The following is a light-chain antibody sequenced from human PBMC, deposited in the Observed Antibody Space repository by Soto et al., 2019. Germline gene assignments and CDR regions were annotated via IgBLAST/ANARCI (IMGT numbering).Light chain of an antibody. CDR3: QQYNNWPPLT. Sequence: EILFTQSPATLSVSPGERATLSCRASQSVSSNLAWYQQKPGQAPRLIIYGASNRANGIPARFSGSGSGTEFTLTISSLLSEDFAFYYCQQYNNWPPLTFGGGTKVDIK. CDR2: GAS. V-gene: IGKV3-15*01. J-gene: IGKJ4*01. CDR1: QSVSSN.